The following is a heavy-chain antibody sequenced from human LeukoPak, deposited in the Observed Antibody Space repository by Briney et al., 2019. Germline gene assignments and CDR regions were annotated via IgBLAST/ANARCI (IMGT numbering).Heavy chain of an antibody. CDR1: GGSISSYY. CDR2: IYTSGSS. V-gene: IGHV4-4*07. Sequence: PSETLSLTRTVSGGSISSYYWSWIRQPAGKGLEWIGRIYTSGSSNYNPSLKSRVTMSVDTSKNQFSLKLSSVTAADTAVYYCARGDWLAAAGNWFDPWGQGTLVTVSS. J-gene: IGHJ5*02. CDR3: ARGDWLAAAGNWFDP. D-gene: IGHD6-13*01.